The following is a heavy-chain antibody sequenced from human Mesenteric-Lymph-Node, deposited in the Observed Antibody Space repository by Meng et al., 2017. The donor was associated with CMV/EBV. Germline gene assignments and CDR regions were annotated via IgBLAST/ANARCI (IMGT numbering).Heavy chain of an antibody. D-gene: IGHD3-10*01. V-gene: IGHV3-66*01. J-gene: IGHJ4*02. Sequence: EVHLVESGGGLVQPGGSLRLSWAASGFNVRDKYMSWVRQAPGKGLEWVCIIYRGDNTYYIDSVKDRFTVSRDNSKNTMYLQMNSLRVEDTAVYYCTGDSVSNPNLDYWGQGTLVTVSS. CDR1: GFNVRDKY. CDR2: IYRGDNT. CDR3: TGDSVSNPNLDY.